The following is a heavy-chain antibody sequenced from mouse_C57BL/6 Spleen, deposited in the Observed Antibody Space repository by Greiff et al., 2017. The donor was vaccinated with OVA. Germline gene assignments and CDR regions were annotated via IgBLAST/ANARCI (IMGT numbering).Heavy chain of an antibody. J-gene: IGHJ1*03. Sequence: VKLVESGAELARPGASVKLSCKASGYTFTSYGISWVKQRTGQGLEWIGEIYPRSGNTYYNEKFKGKATLTADKSSSTAYMELRSLTSEDSAVYICARGLTGSYFDVWGTGTTVTVSS. CDR3: ARGLTGSYFDV. D-gene: IGHD4-1*01. V-gene: IGHV1-81*01. CDR2: IYPRSGNT. CDR1: GYTFTSYG.